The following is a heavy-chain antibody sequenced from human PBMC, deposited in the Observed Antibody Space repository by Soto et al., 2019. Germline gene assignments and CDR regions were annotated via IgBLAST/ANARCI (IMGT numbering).Heavy chain of an antibody. CDR2: ITPMFGTP. CDR3: ARDGTLYDSRAYYYLY. Sequence: SVKVSCKASGGTFSSNTITWVREAPGQGLEWMGGITPMFGTPNYAQKFRGRVTITADESTSTAYMELSSLRSEDTAMYFCARDGTLYDSRAYYYLYWGQGTLVTVSS. V-gene: IGHV1-69*13. CDR1: GGTFSSNT. J-gene: IGHJ4*02. D-gene: IGHD3-22*01.